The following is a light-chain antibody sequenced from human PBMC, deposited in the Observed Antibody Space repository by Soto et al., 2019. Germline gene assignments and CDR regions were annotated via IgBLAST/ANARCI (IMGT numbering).Light chain of an antibody. CDR3: QSYDSSLSGVV. CDR2: GNS. V-gene: IGLV1-40*01. J-gene: IGLJ2*01. CDR1: SSNIGAGYD. Sequence: QSVLTQPPSVSGAPGQRVTISCTGSSSNIGAGYDVHWYQQLPGTAPKLLIYGNSNRPSGVPDRFSGSKSGTSASLAITGLQAEDEAAYYSQSYDSSLSGVVFGGGTKVTVL.